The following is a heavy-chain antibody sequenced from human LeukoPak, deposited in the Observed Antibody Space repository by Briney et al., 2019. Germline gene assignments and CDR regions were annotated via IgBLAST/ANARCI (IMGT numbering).Heavy chain of an antibody. V-gene: IGHV3-11*04. J-gene: IGHJ4*02. CDR3: ATASLYFDN. CDR2: ISSGGNTI. Sequence: PGGSLRLSCAASGLTFSDSYMSWIRQAPGKGLECVSYISSGGNTIKYADSVKGRFTISRDNARNSLYLQINSLRAEDTAVYYCATASLYFDNWGQGTLVTVSS. CDR1: GLTFSDSY.